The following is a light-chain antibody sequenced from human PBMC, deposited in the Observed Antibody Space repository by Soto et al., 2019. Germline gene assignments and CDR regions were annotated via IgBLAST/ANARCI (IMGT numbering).Light chain of an antibody. J-gene: IGLJ1*01. Sequence: QSVLTQPPSASGSPGQSVTISCTGTSSDVGGYNYVSWYQQHPGKAPKLMIYEVIKRPSGVPDRFSGSKSGNTASLTISGLQAEDEADYYCSSYTSSNTLYVFGTGTKVTVL. CDR3: SSYTSSNTLYV. V-gene: IGLV2-8*01. CDR1: SSDVGGYNY. CDR2: EVI.